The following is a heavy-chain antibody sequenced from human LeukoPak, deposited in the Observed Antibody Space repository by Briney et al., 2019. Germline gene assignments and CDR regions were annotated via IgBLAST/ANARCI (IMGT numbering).Heavy chain of an antibody. CDR1: GVSISSSY. Sequence: PSETLSLTCTVSGVSISSSYWSWIRQPPGKGLEWIGYMYYSGSTNYNPSLKSRVTMSVDTSKNQFSLKVSSVTAADTAVYYCARRAYYGPANYYFDSWGQGTLVTVSS. CDR3: ARRAYYGPANYYFDS. CDR2: MYYSGST. J-gene: IGHJ4*02. V-gene: IGHV4-59*08. D-gene: IGHD3-10*01.